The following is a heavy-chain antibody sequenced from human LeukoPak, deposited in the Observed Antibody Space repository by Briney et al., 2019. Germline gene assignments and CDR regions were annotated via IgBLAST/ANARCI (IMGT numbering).Heavy chain of an antibody. CDR2: NKHSGST. J-gene: IGHJ4*02. CDR1: GGSFRGYY. CDR3: AVDTAMVRFDH. Sequence: SETLSLTCAVYGGSFRGYYWSGLRPPPGKGLEGIGENKHSGSTNYNPSLKSRVTISVDTSKNQVSLKLSSVTAADTAVYYCAVDTAMVRFDHWGQGTLVTVSS. D-gene: IGHD5-18*01. V-gene: IGHV4-34*01.